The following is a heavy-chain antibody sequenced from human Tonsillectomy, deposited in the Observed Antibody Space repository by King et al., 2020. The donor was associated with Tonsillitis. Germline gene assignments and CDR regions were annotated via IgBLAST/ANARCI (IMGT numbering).Heavy chain of an antibody. CDR3: AREGSGYSYGYFGY. J-gene: IGHJ4*02. V-gene: IGHV4-59*01. CDR1: GGSISSYY. CDR2: IYYSGST. Sequence: VQLQESGPGLVKPSETLSLTCTVSGGSISSYYWSWLRQPPGKGLAWIGYIYYSGSTNYNPSLKSRVTISVDTSKNQFSLKLSSVTAADTAVYYCAREGSGYSYGYFGYWGQGTLVTVSS. D-gene: IGHD5-18*01.